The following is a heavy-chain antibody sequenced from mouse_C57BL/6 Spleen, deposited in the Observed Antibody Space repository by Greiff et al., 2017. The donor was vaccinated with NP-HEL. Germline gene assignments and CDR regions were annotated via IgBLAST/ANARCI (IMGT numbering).Heavy chain of an antibody. CDR1: GYSITSGYY. CDR2: ISYDGSN. D-gene: IGHD2-1*01. CDR3: ARDRGYGNYAWFAY. V-gene: IGHV3-6*01. J-gene: IGHJ3*01. Sequence: ESGPGLVKPSQSLSLTCSVTGYSITSGYYWNWIRQFPGNKLEWMGYISYDGSNNYNPSLKNRISITRDTSKNQFFLKLNSVTTEDTATYYCARDRGYGNYAWFAYWGQGTLVTVSA.